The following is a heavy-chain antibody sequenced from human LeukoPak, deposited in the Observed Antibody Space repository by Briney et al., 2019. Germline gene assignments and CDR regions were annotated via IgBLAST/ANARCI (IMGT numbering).Heavy chain of an antibody. CDR2: IRHDGSNE. V-gene: IGHV3-30*02. Sequence: GGSLRLSCTTSGFSFSSFGMHWVRQAPDKGLEWLAFIRHDGSNEYSADSVKGRFTISRDNSRSTLSLQMDNLRSEDTAIYYCARDLGIFGDFDYWGQGTLVIVSS. D-gene: IGHD3-3*01. J-gene: IGHJ4*02. CDR3: ARDLGIFGDFDY. CDR1: GFSFSSFG.